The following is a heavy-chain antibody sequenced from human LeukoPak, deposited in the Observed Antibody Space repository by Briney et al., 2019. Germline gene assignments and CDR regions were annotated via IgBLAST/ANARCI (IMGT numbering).Heavy chain of an antibody. Sequence: PSETLSLTCTVSGGSISSYYWSWIRQPAGKGLEWIGRIYTSGSTNYNPSLKSRVTMSVDTSKNQFSLKLSSVTAADTAVYYCARETIVVVPAPFYYMDVWGKGTTVTVSS. CDR2: IYTSGST. J-gene: IGHJ6*03. CDR3: ARETIVVVPAPFYYMDV. CDR1: GGSISSYY. V-gene: IGHV4-4*07. D-gene: IGHD2-2*01.